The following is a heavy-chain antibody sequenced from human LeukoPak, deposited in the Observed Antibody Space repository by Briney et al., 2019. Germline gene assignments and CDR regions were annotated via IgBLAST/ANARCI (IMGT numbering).Heavy chain of an antibody. CDR1: GFTFSIYA. Sequence: PGGSLRPSCAGSGFTFSIYAMSWVRQAPGQGLEWVSVISDSGDYTSYADSVSGRFTISRDNSRNTLYLQMISLRPEDTPVYYCAKDTSIGKYCTNGVCSPFDYWGQGTLVTVSS. J-gene: IGHJ4*02. CDR2: ISDSGDYT. V-gene: IGHV3-23*01. CDR3: AKDTSIGKYCTNGVCSPFDY. D-gene: IGHD2-8*01.